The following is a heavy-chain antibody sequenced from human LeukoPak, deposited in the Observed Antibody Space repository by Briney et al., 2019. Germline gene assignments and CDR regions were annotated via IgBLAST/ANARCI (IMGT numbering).Heavy chain of an antibody. J-gene: IGHJ4*02. D-gene: IGHD2-15*01. V-gene: IGHV1-2*02. CDR2: INPYSGDT. CDR3: ARASVENTLRIDDY. Sequence: GASVKVSCTASGYTFTYYYMHWVRQAPGQGLEWMGWINPYSGDTNYAQKFQGRVTMTRDTSITTAYMDLSRLKSDDTAVYYCARASVENTLRIDDYWGQGTLVTVSS. CDR1: GYTFTYYY.